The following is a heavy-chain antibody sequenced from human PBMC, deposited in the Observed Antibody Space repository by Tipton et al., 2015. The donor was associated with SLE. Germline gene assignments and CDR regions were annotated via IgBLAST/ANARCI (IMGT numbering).Heavy chain of an antibody. J-gene: IGHJ4*02. CDR2: ISNSETT. V-gene: IGHV4-59*11. D-gene: IGHD2-15*01. Sequence: TLSLTCTVSGGSISSHYWSWIRQAPGKGLEWIGYISNSETTNYNPPLKSRVTISVDTSTNQFSLKLRSVTAADTAVYYCAGAWQGYCSGGTCYVLDYWGQGTLVTVSS. CDR3: AGAWQGYCSGGTCYVLDY. CDR1: GGSISSHY.